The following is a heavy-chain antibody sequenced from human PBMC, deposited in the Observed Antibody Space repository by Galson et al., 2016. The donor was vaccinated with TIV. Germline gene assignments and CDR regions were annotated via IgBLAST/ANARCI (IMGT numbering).Heavy chain of an antibody. J-gene: IGHJ4*02. D-gene: IGHD2-15*01. CDR2: IKSNFDGGTT. Sequence: SLRLSCAASGFIFSNAWMSWVRQAPGKGLEWVGRIKSNFDGGTTDYAEPVKGRFTISRHDSKNTLFLQMNRLKTEDTAVYYCTTELGYCSGGYCYYFDYWGQGTLVTVPS. CDR3: TTELGYCSGGYCYYFDY. CDR1: GFIFSNAW. V-gene: IGHV3-15*01.